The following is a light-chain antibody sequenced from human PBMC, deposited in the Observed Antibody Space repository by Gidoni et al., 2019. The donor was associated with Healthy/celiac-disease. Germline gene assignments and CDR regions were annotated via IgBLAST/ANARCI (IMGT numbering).Light chain of an antibody. CDR3: QQYGSSPGT. V-gene: IGKV3-20*01. CDR2: GAS. J-gene: IGKJ1*01. Sequence: TVLTPSPGTLSLSPGARASLSCRASQSISSIYIALYQQKPGQAPRPLNYGASSRAPGNPDRFSGSGSGTYFNRTISRLDPEDFAVYYRQQYGSSPGTFGQGTKVEIK. CDR1: QSISSIY.